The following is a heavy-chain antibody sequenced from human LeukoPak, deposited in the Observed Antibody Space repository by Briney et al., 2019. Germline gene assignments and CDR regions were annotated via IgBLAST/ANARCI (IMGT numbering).Heavy chain of an antibody. Sequence: PGGSLRLSCAASGFTFNDYAMHWVRQAPGKGLEWVSGISWNSGSIGYADSVKGRFTISRDNAENSLYLQMNSLRAEDVALYYCARAHYYYYYYMDVWGKGTTVTVSS. CDR1: GFTFNDYA. CDR3: ARAHYYYYYYMDV. J-gene: IGHJ6*03. V-gene: IGHV3-9*03. CDR2: ISWNSGSI.